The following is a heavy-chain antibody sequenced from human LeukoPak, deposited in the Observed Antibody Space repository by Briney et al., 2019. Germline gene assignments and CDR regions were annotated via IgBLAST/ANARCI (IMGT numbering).Heavy chain of an antibody. CDR3: ARSRSYYYGSGSYFNWFDP. CDR1: GYTFTGYY. V-gene: IGHV1-2*02. Sequence: ASVKVSCKASGYTFTGYYMHWVRQAPGQGLEWMGWINPNSGGTNYAQKFHGRVTMTRDTSISTAYMELSRLRSDDTAVYYCARSRSYYYGSGSYFNWFDPWGQGTLVTVSS. J-gene: IGHJ5*02. CDR2: INPNSGGT. D-gene: IGHD3-10*01.